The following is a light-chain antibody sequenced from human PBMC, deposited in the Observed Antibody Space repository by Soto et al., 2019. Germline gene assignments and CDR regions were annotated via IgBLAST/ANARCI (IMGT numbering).Light chain of an antibody. CDR1: ESISRN. V-gene: IGKV3-11*01. Sequence: EVVLTQSPATLSLSPGESATLSCRASESISRNIAWYQQSPGQAPRLLIYDVSKRATGIPPRFSGSGSGTDFTLTVSGLEPEDFAIYYCQQATNWPPRTPPRTFGQGTMVEIK. CDR3: QQATNWPPRTPPRT. CDR2: DVS. J-gene: IGKJ1*01.